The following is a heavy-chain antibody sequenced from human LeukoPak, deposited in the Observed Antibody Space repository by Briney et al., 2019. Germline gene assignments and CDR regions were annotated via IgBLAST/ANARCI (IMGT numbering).Heavy chain of an antibody. J-gene: IGHJ4*02. CDR2: INYDGST. Sequence: GSLRLSCAASGFTFSNYWMHWFRQAPGKGLVWVSRINYDGSTNYADSVKGRFTISRDNAKNSLYLQMNSLRAEDTALYYCATTDGGYWGQGTLVTVSS. CDR1: GFTFSNYW. CDR3: ATTDGGY. D-gene: IGHD2/OR15-2a*01. V-gene: IGHV3-74*01.